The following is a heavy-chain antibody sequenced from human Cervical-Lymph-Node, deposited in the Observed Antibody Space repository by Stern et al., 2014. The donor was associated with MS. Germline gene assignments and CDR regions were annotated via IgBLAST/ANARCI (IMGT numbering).Heavy chain of an antibody. D-gene: IGHD2-2*01. CDR1: GGSVKTGSYY. CDR3: ARWGFCSSTSCPNWFDP. V-gene: IGHV4-61*01. J-gene: IGHJ5*02. CDR2: VYCSGNT. Sequence: QLQLQESGPGLVKPSATLSLTCSVSGGSVKTGSYYWSWIRQPPGKGLEWLGYVYCSGNTNYNPSLKSRVTISVDTSKNQFSLKLTSVTAADTAVYYCARWGFCSSTSCPNWFDPWGQGTLVTVSS.